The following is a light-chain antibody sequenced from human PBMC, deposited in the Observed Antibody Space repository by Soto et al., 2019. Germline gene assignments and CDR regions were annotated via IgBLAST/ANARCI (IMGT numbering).Light chain of an antibody. CDR1: QSVSSY. CDR2: DAT. CDR3: RDRSNLPPIT. V-gene: IGKV3-11*01. J-gene: IGKJ5*01. Sequence: ENVLTQSPANLSLSPGERATLSCRASQSVSSYLAWYQQKPGQAPRLLIYDATNRATGIPARFSGSGSGKDFTLSISSLVTEDFAVYYCRDRSNLPPITFGQGTRLEIK.